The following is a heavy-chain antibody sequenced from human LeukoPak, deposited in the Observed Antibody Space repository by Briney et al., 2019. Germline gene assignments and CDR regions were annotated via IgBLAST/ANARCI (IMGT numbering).Heavy chain of an antibody. J-gene: IGHJ6*03. V-gene: IGHV1-69*13. CDR1: GGTFSSYA. CDR3: ARDVAGTTYPLYYYYYMDV. Sequence: GASVKVSCKASGGTFSSYAISWVRQAPGQGLEWMGGIIPIFGTANYAQKFQGRVTITADESTSTAYMELSSLRSEDTAVYYCARDVAGTTYPLYYYYYMDVWGKGTTVTVSS. D-gene: IGHD1-7*01. CDR2: IIPIFGTA.